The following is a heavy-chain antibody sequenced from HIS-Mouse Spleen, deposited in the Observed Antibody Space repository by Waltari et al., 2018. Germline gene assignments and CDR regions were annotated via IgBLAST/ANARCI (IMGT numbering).Heavy chain of an antibody. Sequence: QVQLVESGGGVVQPGRSLRLSCAASGFTFSSYGMHWVRQAPGKGVEWMAVIWYDGSNKYYADSVKGRFTISRDNSKNTLYLQMNSLRAEDTAVYYCAKGGLMVYAIGDYWGQGTLVTVSS. CDR2: IWYDGSNK. J-gene: IGHJ4*02. D-gene: IGHD2-8*01. V-gene: IGHV3-33*06. CDR3: AKGGLMVYAIGDY. CDR1: GFTFSSYG.